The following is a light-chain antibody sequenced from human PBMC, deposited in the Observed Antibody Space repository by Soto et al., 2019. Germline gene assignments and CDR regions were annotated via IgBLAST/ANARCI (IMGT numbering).Light chain of an antibody. Sequence: QSVLTQPPSVSAAPGQKVTISCSGSSSNIENNYVAWFQQLPRTAPKLLIYDNNKRPSGISDRFSASKSGTSATLGITGLQTGDEADYYCGTWDTSLSAVVFGGGTKLTVL. V-gene: IGLV1-51*01. CDR1: SSNIENNY. J-gene: IGLJ2*01. CDR3: GTWDTSLSAVV. CDR2: DNN.